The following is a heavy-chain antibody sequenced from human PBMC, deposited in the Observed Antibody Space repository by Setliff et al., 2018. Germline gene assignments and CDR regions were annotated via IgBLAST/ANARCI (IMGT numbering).Heavy chain of an antibody. CDR3: ARGRHPPWSGYPYYYMDV. CDR1: GGTFSSYA. CDR2: IIPIFGTA. J-gene: IGHJ6*03. Sequence: SVKVSCKASGGTFSSYAISWVRQAPGQGLELMGRIIPIFGTANYAQKFQGRVTITADKSTSTAYMELSSLRSEDTAVYYCARGRHPPWSGYPYYYMDVWGKGTTVTVSS. D-gene: IGHD3-3*01. V-gene: IGHV1-69*06.